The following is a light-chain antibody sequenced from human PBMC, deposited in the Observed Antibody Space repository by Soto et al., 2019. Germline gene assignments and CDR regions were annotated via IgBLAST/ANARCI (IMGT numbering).Light chain of an antibody. Sequence: QSALTQPRSVSGSPGQSVTISCTGTSNDVGGYNFVSWYQQHPGKVPKLFIYDVSRRPSGVPDRFSGSKSGNTASLTISGLQSEDEADYYCSSYPGSYTLVFGGGTKLTVL. CDR3: SSYPGSYTLV. CDR2: DVS. CDR1: SNDVGGYNF. J-gene: IGLJ2*01. V-gene: IGLV2-11*01.